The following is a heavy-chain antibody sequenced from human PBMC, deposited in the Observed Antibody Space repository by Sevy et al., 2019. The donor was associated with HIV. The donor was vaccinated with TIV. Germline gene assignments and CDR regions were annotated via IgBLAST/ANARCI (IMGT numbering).Heavy chain of an antibody. D-gene: IGHD6-6*01. CDR2: ISYHGRNQ. CDR3: ARKQFVLPFDY. CDR1: GFAFSDYA. J-gene: IGHJ4*02. V-gene: IGHV3-30*04. Sequence: GGSLRLTCAASGFAFSDYAIHWVRQAPGKGLEWLAVISYHGRNQFYADSVRGRFTISRDDSKNTVYLQMNSLRPDDTAVYYCARKQFVLPFDYWGQGTLVTVSS.